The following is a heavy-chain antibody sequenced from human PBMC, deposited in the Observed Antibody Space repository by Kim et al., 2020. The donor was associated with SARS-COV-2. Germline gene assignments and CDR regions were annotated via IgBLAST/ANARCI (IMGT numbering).Heavy chain of an antibody. V-gene: IGHV3-48*02. CDR3: ARIFGEQWLGGADY. J-gene: IGHJ4*02. Sequence: ADSVEGRFTISRDNAKNSLYLQMNSLRDEDTAVYYCARIFGEQWLGGADYWGQGTLVTVSS. D-gene: IGHD6-19*01.